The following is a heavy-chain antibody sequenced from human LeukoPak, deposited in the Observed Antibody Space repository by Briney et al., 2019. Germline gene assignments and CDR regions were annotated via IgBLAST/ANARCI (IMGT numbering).Heavy chain of an antibody. CDR2: SYTSGST. V-gene: IGHV4-61*02. D-gene: IGHD6-19*01. CDR3: AKIAVAGNYYYYGMDV. CDR1: GGSISSGSYY. Sequence: SQTLSLTCTVSGGSISSGSYYWSWIRQPAGKGLEWIGRSYTSGSTNYNPSLKSRVTISVDTSKNQFSLKLSSVTAADTAVYYCAKIAVAGNYYYYGMDVWGQGTTVTVSS. J-gene: IGHJ6*02.